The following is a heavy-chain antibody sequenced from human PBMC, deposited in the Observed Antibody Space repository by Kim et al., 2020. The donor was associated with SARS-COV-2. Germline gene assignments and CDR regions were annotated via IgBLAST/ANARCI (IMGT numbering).Heavy chain of an antibody. CDR3: ARDRVMITFGGVIVIPRGVFDY. Sequence: SVKVSCKASGGTFSSYAISWVRQAPGQGLEWMGGIIPIFGTANYAQKFQGRVTITADESTSTAYMELSSLRSEDTAVYYCARDRVMITFGGVIVIPRGVFDYWGQGTLVTVSS. D-gene: IGHD3-16*02. CDR1: GGTFSSYA. CDR2: IIPIFGTA. J-gene: IGHJ4*02. V-gene: IGHV1-69*13.